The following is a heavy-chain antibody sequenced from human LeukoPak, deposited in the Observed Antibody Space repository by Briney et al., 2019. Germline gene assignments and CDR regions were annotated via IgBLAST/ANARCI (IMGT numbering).Heavy chain of an antibody. CDR3: ASTLHTAMDL. CDR2: ISAYNGNT. V-gene: IGHV1-18*04. CDR1: GYTFTSYY. J-gene: IGHJ4*02. Sequence: ASVKVSCKASGYTFTSYYMHWVRQAPGQGLEWMGWISAYNGNTNYAQKLQGRVTMTTDTSTSTAYMELRSLRSDDTAVYYCASTLHTAMDLWGQGTLVTVSS. D-gene: IGHD5-18*01.